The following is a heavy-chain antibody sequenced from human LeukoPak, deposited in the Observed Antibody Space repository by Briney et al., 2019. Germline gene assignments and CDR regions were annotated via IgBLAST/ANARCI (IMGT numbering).Heavy chain of an antibody. J-gene: IGHJ3*02. V-gene: IGHV1-2*02. D-gene: IGHD3-22*01. CDR1: GYTFTSYY. CDR2: INPNSGGT. Sequence: ASVKVSCKASGYTFTSYYMHWVRQAPGQGLEWMGWINPNSGGTNYAQKFQGRVTMTRDTSISTAYMELSRLRSDDTAVYYCARVDYYDSSGYSDAFDIWGQGTMVTVSS. CDR3: ARVDYYDSSGYSDAFDI.